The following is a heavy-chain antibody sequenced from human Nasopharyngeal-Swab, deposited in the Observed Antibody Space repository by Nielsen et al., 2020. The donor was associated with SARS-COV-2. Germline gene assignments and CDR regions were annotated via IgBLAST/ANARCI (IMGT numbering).Heavy chain of an antibody. CDR3: AIGWLNDYYYGMDV. J-gene: IGHJ6*02. D-gene: IGHD5-12*01. CDR2: ISYDGSNK. V-gene: IGHV3-30-3*01. Sequence: WIRQPPGKGLEWVAVISYDGSNKYYADSVKGRFTISRGNSKNTLYLQMNSLRAEDTAVYYCAIGWLNDYYYGMDVWGQGTTVTVSS.